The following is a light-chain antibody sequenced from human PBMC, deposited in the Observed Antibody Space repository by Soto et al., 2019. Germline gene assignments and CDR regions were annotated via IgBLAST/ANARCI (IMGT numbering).Light chain of an antibody. CDR1: SSDVGGYNY. J-gene: IGLJ7*01. CDR2: DVS. Sequence: QSVLTQPASVSASPGQSITISCTGTSSDVGGYNYVSWFQQHPGKAPKLIIFDVSDRPSGVSNRFSGSKSGNTASLTISGLQAEDEADYYCSSYTSSNTAVFGGGTQLTVL. V-gene: IGLV2-14*01. CDR3: SSYTSSNTAV.